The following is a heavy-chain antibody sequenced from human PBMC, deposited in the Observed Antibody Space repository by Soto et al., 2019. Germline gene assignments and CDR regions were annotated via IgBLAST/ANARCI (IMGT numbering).Heavy chain of an antibody. CDR2: ISWDGGST. CDR3: ATSSSWYPRFAFDI. CDR1: GFTFDDYT. J-gene: IGHJ3*02. Sequence: GESLKISCAASGFTFDDYTMHWVRQAPGKGLEWVSLISWDGGSTYYADSVKGRFTISRDNSKNSLYLQMNSLRTEDTALYYCATSSSWYPRFAFDIWGQGTMVTVSS. V-gene: IGHV3-43*01. D-gene: IGHD6-13*01.